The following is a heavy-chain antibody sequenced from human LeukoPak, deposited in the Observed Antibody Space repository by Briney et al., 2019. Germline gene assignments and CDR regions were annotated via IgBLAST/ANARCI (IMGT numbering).Heavy chain of an antibody. J-gene: IGHJ4*02. CDR2: INHSGST. V-gene: IGHV4-34*01. D-gene: IGHD3-9*01. Sequence: WETLSLTCAVYGGSFSGYYWSWIRQPTGKGLEWIGEINHSGSTNYNPSLKSRVTISVDTSKNQFSLKLSSVTAADTAVYYCALLDYDILTGSDYWGQGTLVTVSS. CDR1: GGSFSGYY. CDR3: ALLDYDILTGSDY.